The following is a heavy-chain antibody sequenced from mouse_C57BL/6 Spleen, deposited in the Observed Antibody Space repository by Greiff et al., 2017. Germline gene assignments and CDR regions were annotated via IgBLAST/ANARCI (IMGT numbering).Heavy chain of an antibody. Sequence: EVHLVESGPGLVKPSQSLSLTCSVTGYSITSGYYWNWIRQFPGNKLEWMGYISYDGSNNYNPSLNNRISITRDTSKNQFFLKLNSVTTENTATYYGARSYYYGSGPYAMDYWGQGTSVTVSS. J-gene: IGHJ4*01. CDR3: ARSYYYGSGPYAMDY. V-gene: IGHV3-6*01. CDR2: ISYDGSN. D-gene: IGHD1-1*01. CDR1: GYSITSGYY.